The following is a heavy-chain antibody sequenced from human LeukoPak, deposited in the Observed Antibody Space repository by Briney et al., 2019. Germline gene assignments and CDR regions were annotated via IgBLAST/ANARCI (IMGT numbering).Heavy chain of an antibody. V-gene: IGHV1-8*01. D-gene: IGHD5-18*01. Sequence: PVASVTVSCKASGYTFTNYDINWVRQATGQGLEWMGWMNPNSGDTAYAQKFQGRVTMTRNTSKSTAYMELSSLRSEDTAVYYCARAGGNTYVPYFHYWGQGTLVTVSS. CDR1: GYTFTNYD. CDR2: MNPNSGDT. CDR3: ARAGGNTYVPYFHY. J-gene: IGHJ4*02.